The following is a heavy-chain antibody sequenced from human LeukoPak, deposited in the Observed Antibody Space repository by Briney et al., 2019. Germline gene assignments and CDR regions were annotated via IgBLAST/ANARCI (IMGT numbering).Heavy chain of an antibody. V-gene: IGHV1-3*04. D-gene: IGHD6-13*01. J-gene: IGHJ3*02. CDR3: ASLSIAGGDAFDI. Sequence: ASVKVSCKASGYTFTSYAMHWVRQAPGQRPEWMGWINTGNGKTKYSQKFQGRVTITRDTSASTAYMELSSLRSEDTAVYYCASLSIAGGDAFDIWGQGTMVTVSS. CDR2: INTGNGKT. CDR1: GYTFTSYA.